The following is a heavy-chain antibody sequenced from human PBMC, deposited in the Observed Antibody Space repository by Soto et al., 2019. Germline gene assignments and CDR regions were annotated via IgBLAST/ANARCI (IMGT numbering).Heavy chain of an antibody. CDR3: ARDPRYCSGGNCYSSYYYYYLGV. D-gene: IGHD2-15*01. CDR1: GFIFSSYG. J-gene: IGHJ6*03. Sequence: GGSLRLSCAASGFIFSSYGMNWVRQAPGKGLEWVSYISSSSDTIYYADSVKGRFTISRDNAKNSLYLQMNSLRAEDTAVYYCARDPRYCSGGNCYSSYYYYYLGVWGIGTTVTVSS. V-gene: IGHV3-48*01. CDR2: ISSSSDTI.